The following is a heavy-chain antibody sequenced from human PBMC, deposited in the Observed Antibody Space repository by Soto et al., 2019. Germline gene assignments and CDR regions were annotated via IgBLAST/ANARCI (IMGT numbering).Heavy chain of an antibody. Sequence: QVQLQESGPGLVKPSETLSLTCTVSGGSISSYYWTWIRQPPGKGLEWIGLMYNSGSTRYNPSLTMRVTISPDTSKNQFSLDLRSVTAADTAVYYCASMGYHYGSGSYPLDYWGQGTLVTVSS. V-gene: IGHV4-59*08. J-gene: IGHJ4*02. D-gene: IGHD3-10*01. CDR2: MYNSGST. CDR1: GGSISSYY. CDR3: ASMGYHYGSGSYPLDY.